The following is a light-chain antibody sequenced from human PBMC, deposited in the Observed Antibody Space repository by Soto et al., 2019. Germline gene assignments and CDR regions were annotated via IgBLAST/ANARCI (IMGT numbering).Light chain of an antibody. V-gene: IGKV3D-15*02. Sequence: EIVMTQSPATLSVSPGERATLSSRASQSVSSNLAWYQQKPGQAPRLLIYGTSNRATGIPDRFSGSGSGTDFTLTISSLEPEDFVIYYCQQYGSSPWTFGQGTKVDI. CDR1: QSVSSN. CDR2: GTS. CDR3: QQYGSSPWT. J-gene: IGKJ1*01.